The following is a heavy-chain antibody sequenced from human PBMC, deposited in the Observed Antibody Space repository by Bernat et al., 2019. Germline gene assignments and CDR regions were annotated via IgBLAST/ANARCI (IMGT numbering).Heavy chain of an antibody. Sequence: QLQLQESGPGLVKPSETLSLTCTVSGGSISSSSYYWGWIRQPPGKGLEWIGSIYYSGSTYYNPSLKSRVTISVDTSKNQFSLKLSSVTAADTAVYYCARRRYNWNDRLRMTFDPWGQGTLVTVSS. CDR1: GGSISSSSYY. V-gene: IGHV4-39*01. J-gene: IGHJ5*02. CDR2: IYYSGST. D-gene: IGHD1-1*01. CDR3: ARRRYNWNDRLRMTFDP.